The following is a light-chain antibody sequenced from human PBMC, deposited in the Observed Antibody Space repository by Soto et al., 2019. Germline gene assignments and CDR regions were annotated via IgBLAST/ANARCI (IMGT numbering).Light chain of an antibody. CDR3: QQRSNWPT. CDR1: QGVSSY. V-gene: IGKV3-11*01. CDR2: DAS. J-gene: IGKJ1*01. Sequence: EIVLTQSPATLSLSPGERATLSCRASQGVSSYLAWYRQKPGQAPRLLIYDASNRATGIPARFSGSGSGTDFTLTISSLEPEDFAVYYCQQRSNWPTFGQGTKV.